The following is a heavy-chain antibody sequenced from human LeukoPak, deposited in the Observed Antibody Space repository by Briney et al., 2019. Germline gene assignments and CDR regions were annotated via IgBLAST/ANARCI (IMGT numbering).Heavy chain of an antibody. J-gene: IGHJ4*02. Sequence: HPGGSLRLSCEASGFTFSSYAMHWVRQAPGKGLEWVAVISYDGSNKYYADSVKGRFTISRDNSKNTLYLQMNSLRAEDTAVYCCARSYYYDRKSGYFDYWGQGTLVTVSS. V-gene: IGHV3-30-3*01. CDR3: ARSYYYDRKSGYFDY. CDR2: ISYDGSNK. CDR1: GFTFSSYA. D-gene: IGHD3-22*01.